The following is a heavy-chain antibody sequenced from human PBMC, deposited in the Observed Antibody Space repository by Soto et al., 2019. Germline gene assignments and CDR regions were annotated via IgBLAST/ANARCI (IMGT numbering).Heavy chain of an antibody. J-gene: IGHJ4*02. CDR1: GFTFSSYW. Sequence: GGSLRLSCAASGFTFSSYWMHWVRQAPGKGLVWVSRINSDGSSTSYADSVKGRFTISRDNAKNTLYLQMNSLRAEDTAVYYRAREAQLEPRRFDYWGQGTLVTVSS. CDR2: INSDGSST. D-gene: IGHD1-1*01. V-gene: IGHV3-74*01. CDR3: AREAQLEPRRFDY.